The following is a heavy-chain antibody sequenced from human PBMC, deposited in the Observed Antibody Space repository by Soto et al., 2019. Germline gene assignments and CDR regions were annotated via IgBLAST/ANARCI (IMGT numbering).Heavy chain of an antibody. CDR1: GFTFSSYA. V-gene: IGHV3-30-3*01. CDR3: AREYSSSWYYYGMDV. J-gene: IGHJ6*02. D-gene: IGHD6-13*01. CDR2: ISYDGSNK. Sequence: QVQLVESGGGVVQPGRSLRLSCAASGFTFSSYAMHWVRQAPGKGLEWVAVISYDGSNKYYADSVKGRFTISRDNSKNTLYLQMNSRRTEDTAVYYCAREYSSSWYYYGMDVWGQGTTVTVSS.